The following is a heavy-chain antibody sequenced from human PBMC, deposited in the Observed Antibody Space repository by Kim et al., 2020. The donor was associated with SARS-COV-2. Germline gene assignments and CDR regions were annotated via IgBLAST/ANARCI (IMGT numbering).Heavy chain of an antibody. Sequence: GGSLRLSCAASGFTFTKFWMTWVRQAPGKGLEWVANIREDGSEKYYVVSVKGRFTISRDNAKNSLSLQMNGLRAEDTAVYYCAIGWGWYEHWVQGTLVT. CDR3: AIGWGWYEH. CDR1: GFTFTKFW. J-gene: IGHJ5*02. V-gene: IGHV3-7*03. D-gene: IGHD1-26*01. CDR2: IREDGSEK.